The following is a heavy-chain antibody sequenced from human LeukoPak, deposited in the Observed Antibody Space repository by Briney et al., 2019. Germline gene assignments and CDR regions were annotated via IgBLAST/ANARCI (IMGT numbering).Heavy chain of an antibody. Sequence: PSETLSLTCTVSGGSISSYYLSWIRQPPGKGLEWIGYIYYSGSTNYNPSLKSRVNISVDTSKNQFSLKLSSVTAADTAVYYCARTTIFGVALDYWVQGTVVTVSS. J-gene: IGHJ4*02. V-gene: IGHV4-59*01. CDR3: ARTTIFGVALDY. CDR1: GGSISSYY. CDR2: IYYSGST. D-gene: IGHD3-3*01.